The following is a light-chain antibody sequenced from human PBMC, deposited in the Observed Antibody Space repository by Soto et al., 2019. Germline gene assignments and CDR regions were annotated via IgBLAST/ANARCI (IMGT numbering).Light chain of an antibody. CDR2: EGI. J-gene: IGLJ1*01. CDR3: RSYAGSDNLAYV. Sequence: QSVLTQPPSASGSPGQSVTISCTGTSSDVGGYNFVSWYQQHPGKAPKLIIYEGIRRPSGVPDRFFASKSGNTASLTVSGVQAEDEADDYGRSYAGSDNLAYVFGTGTKLTVL. CDR1: SSDVGGYNF. V-gene: IGLV2-8*01.